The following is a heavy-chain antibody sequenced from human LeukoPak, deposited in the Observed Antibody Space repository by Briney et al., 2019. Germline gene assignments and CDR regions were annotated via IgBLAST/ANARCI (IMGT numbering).Heavy chain of an antibody. Sequence: GGSLRLSCAASEFTFSDYSMNWVRQAPGKGLEWVSYISSSSSTYYADSVKGRFTISRDNAKNSLYLQMNNLRAEDTAVYYCARDRWELDLPFDYWGQGTLVTVSS. CDR3: ARDRWELDLPFDY. CDR2: ISSSSST. V-gene: IGHV3-69-1*01. J-gene: IGHJ4*02. D-gene: IGHD1-26*01. CDR1: EFTFSDYS.